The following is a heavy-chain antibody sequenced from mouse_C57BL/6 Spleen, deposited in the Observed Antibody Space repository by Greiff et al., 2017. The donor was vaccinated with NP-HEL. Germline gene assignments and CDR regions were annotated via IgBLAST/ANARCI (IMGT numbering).Heavy chain of an antibody. CDR2: IYPGDGDT. CDR3: AKIYYGNYEGAMDY. D-gene: IGHD2-1*01. CDR1: GYAFSSSW. V-gene: IGHV1-82*01. J-gene: IGHJ4*01. Sequence: VQLQRSGPELVKPGASVKISCKASGYAFSSSWMNWVKQRPGKGLEWIGRIYPGDGDTNYNGKFKGKATLTADKSSSTAYMQLSSLTSEDSAVYFCAKIYYGNYEGAMDYWGQGTSVTVSS.